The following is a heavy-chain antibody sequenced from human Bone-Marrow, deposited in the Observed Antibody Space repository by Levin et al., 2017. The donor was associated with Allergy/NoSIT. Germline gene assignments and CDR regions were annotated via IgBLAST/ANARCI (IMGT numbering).Heavy chain of an antibody. CDR1: GFTFEDYG. J-gene: IGHJ5*02. Sequence: PGGSLRLSCTASGFTFEDYGMSWVRQVPGKGLEWVSNINWNGGSKSYADSVKGRFAISRDNAQNSLYLQMHSLRAEDTGLYFCARRGLTGTRQAGWFDPWGRGTLVTVSP. V-gene: IGHV3-20*04. D-gene: IGHD1-7*01. CDR3: ARRGLTGTRQAGWFDP. CDR2: INWNGGSK.